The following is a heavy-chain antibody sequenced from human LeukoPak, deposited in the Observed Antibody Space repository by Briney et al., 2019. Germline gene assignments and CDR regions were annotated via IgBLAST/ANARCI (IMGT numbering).Heavy chain of an antibody. CDR3: AKDYYGSGSSSCGMDV. D-gene: IGHD3-10*01. CDR1: GFTFSSYA. J-gene: IGHJ6*02. Sequence: GGSLRLSCAASGFTFSSYAMHWVRQAPGKGLEWVAMISYDGSNKHLADSVKGRFTISRDNSKNTLYLQMDSLETEDTAVYYCAKDYYGSGSSSCGMDVWGQGTTVTVSS. CDR2: ISYDGSNK. V-gene: IGHV3-30-3*01.